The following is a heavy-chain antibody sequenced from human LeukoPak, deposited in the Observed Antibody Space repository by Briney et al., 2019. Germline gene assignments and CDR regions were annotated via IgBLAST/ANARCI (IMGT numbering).Heavy chain of an antibody. J-gene: IGHJ4*02. D-gene: IGHD1-26*01. CDR2: ISVSNGKT. CDR3: ARGAVGATTGY. V-gene: IGHV1-18*01. CDR1: GYTFSSYG. Sequence: AASVKVSCKASGYTFSSYGISWVRQAPGEGLEWMGWISVSNGKTKYVQKFQGRVTMTRDTSTSTVYMELSSLRSEDTAVYYCARGAVGATTGYWGQGTLVTVSS.